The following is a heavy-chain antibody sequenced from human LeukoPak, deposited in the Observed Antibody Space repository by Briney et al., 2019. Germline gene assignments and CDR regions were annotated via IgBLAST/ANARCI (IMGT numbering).Heavy chain of an antibody. J-gene: IGHJ5*02. Sequence: PGGSLRLSCTASGFTFSTYDMHWVRQAPGKGLQWVTFIRYDGNSESYADSVKGRFIISRDNSKNTLYLQMNSLRAEDTALYFCAKDLTYSSQGGSGSWGQGTLVTVSS. V-gene: IGHV3-30*02. CDR1: GFTFSTYD. CDR2: IRYDGNSE. CDR3: AKDLTYSSQGGSGS. D-gene: IGHD3-16*01.